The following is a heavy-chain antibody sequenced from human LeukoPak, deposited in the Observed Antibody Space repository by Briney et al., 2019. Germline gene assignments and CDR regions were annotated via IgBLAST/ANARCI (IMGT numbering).Heavy chain of an antibody. Sequence: SETLSLTCAVYGGSFSGYYWSWIRQPPGKGLEWIGEINHSGSTNYNPSLKSRVTISVDTSKNQFSLKLSSVTAADTAVYYCARVYSSGYYYYLDYWGQGTLVTVSS. V-gene: IGHV4-34*01. CDR3: ARVYSSGYYYYLDY. D-gene: IGHD3-22*01. CDR2: INHSGST. J-gene: IGHJ4*02. CDR1: GGSFSGYY.